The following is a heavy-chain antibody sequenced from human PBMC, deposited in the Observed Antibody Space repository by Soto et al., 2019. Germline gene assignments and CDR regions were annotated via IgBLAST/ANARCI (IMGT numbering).Heavy chain of an antibody. CDR2: ISGSGGGT. V-gene: IGHV3-23*01. CDR1: GFTFSNYA. D-gene: IGHD2-8*01. Sequence: GGSLRLSCVASGFTFSNYAMSWVRQAPGKGLEWVSGISGSGGGTDYADSVKGRSTISRDNSKNTLYLQMNSLRAEDTAVYYCAKANLVYASRDAFDIWGQGTMVTVSS. CDR3: AKANLVYASRDAFDI. J-gene: IGHJ3*02.